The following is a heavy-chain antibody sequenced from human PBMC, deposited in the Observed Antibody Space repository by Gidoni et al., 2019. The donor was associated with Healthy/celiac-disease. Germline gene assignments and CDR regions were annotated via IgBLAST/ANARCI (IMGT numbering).Heavy chain of an antibody. CDR3: ARHDTSGYYSGDAFDI. CDR1: GYSFTSYW. D-gene: IGHD3-22*01. V-gene: IGHV5-51*01. J-gene: IGHJ3*02. Sequence: EVQLVQSGAEVKKPGESLKISCKGSGYSFTSYWIGWVRQMPGKGLAWMGIIYPGDSDTRYSPSFQGQVTISADKSISTAYLQWSSLKASDTAMYYCARHDTSGYYSGDAFDIWGQGTMVTVSS. CDR2: IYPGDSDT.